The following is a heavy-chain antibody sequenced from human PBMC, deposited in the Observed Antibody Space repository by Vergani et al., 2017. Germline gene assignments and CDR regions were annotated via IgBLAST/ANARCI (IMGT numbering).Heavy chain of an antibody. D-gene: IGHD3-9*01. CDR2: ISPDGRTT. V-gene: IGHV3-74*03. J-gene: IGHJ4*02. Sequence: DVDLVESGGGFVQPGGSRRLSCAASGFSFRTFSMFWVRQPPGKGLAWVSKISPDGRTTEYADSVRGRFTISRDNANSMLYLQMNSLRDDDTAVYYCARDILTGYYYFDYWGQGTLVTVSS. CDR1: GFSFRTFS. CDR3: ARDILTGYYYFDY.